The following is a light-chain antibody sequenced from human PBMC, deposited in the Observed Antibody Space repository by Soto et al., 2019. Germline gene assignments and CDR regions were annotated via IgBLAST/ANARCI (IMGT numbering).Light chain of an antibody. V-gene: IGLV2-14*01. CDR1: SGDIGSYNR. Sequence: QSALTQPASVSGSPGQSITISCTGTSGDIGSYNRVSWYQQHPGKAPKLIIYEVTDRPSGVSKRFSGSKSGNTASLTLSGLQAEDEAEYYCSAYTNINTRACVFGTGAKVTVL. CDR3: SAYTNINTRACV. CDR2: EVT. J-gene: IGLJ1*01.